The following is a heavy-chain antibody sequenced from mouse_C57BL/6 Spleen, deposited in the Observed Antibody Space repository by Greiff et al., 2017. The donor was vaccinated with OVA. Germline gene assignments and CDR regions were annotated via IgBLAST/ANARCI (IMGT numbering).Heavy chain of an antibody. CDR1: GYTFTDYY. Sequence: VQLVESGAELVRPGASVKLSCKASGYTFTDYYINWVKQRPGQGLEWIARIYPGSGNTYYNEKFKGKATLTAEKSSSTAYMQLSSLTSEDSAVYFCARPGSSLYWYFDVWGTGTTVTVSS. CDR2: IYPGSGNT. CDR3: ARPGSSLYWYFDV. J-gene: IGHJ1*03. D-gene: IGHD1-1*01. V-gene: IGHV1-76*01.